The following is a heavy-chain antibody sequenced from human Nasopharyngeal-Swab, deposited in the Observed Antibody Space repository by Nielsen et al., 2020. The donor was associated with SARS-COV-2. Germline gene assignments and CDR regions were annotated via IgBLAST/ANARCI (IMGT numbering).Heavy chain of an antibody. Sequence: ASVKVSCKVSGYTLTELSMHWVRQAPGKGLEWMGGFDPEDGETIYAQKFQGRVTMTEDTSTDTAYMELSSLRSEDTAVYYCARDHPVVVPSNWFDPWGQGTLVTVSS. CDR2: FDPEDGET. CDR1: GYTLTELS. J-gene: IGHJ5*02. CDR3: ARDHPVVVPSNWFDP. V-gene: IGHV1-24*01. D-gene: IGHD2-2*01.